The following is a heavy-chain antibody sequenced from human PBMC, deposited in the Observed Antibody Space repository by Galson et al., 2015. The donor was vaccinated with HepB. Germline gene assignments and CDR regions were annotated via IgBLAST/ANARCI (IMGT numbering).Heavy chain of an antibody. D-gene: IGHD6-6*01. J-gene: IGHJ4*02. CDR2: IYWDDDK. V-gene: IGHV2-5*02. Sequence: PALVKPTQTLTLTCTFSGFSLTTTGVGVGWIRQPPGKALEWLALIYWDDDKRYSPSLKSRVTITKDTSQNQVVLTMTNMDPVDTATYYCARRPIDYSSSSPYYFDYWGQGTLVTVSS. CDR3: ARRPIDYSSSSPYYFDY. CDR1: GFSLTTTGVG.